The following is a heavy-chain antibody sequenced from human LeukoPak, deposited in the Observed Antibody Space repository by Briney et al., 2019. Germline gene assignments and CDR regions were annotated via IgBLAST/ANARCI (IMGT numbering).Heavy chain of an antibody. CDR2: ISGSGGST. V-gene: IGHV3-23*01. J-gene: IGHJ4*02. CDR1: GFTFSSYA. D-gene: IGHD3-10*01. Sequence: GGSLRLSCAASGFTFSSYAMSWVRQAPGKGLEWVSAISGSGGSTYYADSMKGRFTISRDNSKNTLYLQMNSLRAEDTAVYYCAKAGSLAAYYYGSGRYEFDYWGQGTLVTVSS. CDR3: AKAGSLAAYYYGSGRYEFDY.